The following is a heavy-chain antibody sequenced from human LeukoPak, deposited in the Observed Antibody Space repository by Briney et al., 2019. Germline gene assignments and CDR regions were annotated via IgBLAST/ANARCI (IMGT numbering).Heavy chain of an antibody. Sequence: SETLSLTCIVSGGSISSSSYYWGWIRQPPGKGLEWIGSIYYSGSTYYNPSLKSRVTISVDTSKNQFSLKLSSVTAADTAVYYCATPGRSRGSSWDPFDYWGQGTLVTVSS. CDR3: ATPGRSRGSSWDPFDY. V-gene: IGHV4-39*07. D-gene: IGHD6-13*01. J-gene: IGHJ4*02. CDR2: IYYSGST. CDR1: GGSISSSSYY.